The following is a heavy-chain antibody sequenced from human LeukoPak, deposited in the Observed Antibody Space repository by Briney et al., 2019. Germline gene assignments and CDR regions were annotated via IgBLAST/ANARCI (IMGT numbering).Heavy chain of an antibody. CDR3: ARASSGWYGLFDI. CDR2: ISAYNGNT. Sequence: GASVKVSCKASGGTFSSYAVSWVRQAPGQGLEWMGWISAYNGNTNYAQKLQGRVTMTTDTSTSTAYMELRSLRSDDTAVYYCARASSGWYGLFDIWGQGTPVTVSS. D-gene: IGHD6-19*01. J-gene: IGHJ4*02. CDR1: GGTFSSYA. V-gene: IGHV1-18*01.